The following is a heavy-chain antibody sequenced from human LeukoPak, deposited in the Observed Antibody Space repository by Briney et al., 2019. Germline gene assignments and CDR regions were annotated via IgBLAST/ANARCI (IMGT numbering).Heavy chain of an antibody. CDR3: ARDISGSRDAFDI. CDR1: GGTFSSYA. V-gene: IGHV1-69*13. Sequence: SVKVSCKASGGTFSSYAISWVRQAPGQGLEWMGGIIPIFGTANYAQKFQGRVTITADESTSTAYMELSSLRSEDTAVYYCARDISGSRDAFDIWGQGTMVTVSS. J-gene: IGHJ3*02. D-gene: IGHD1-26*01. CDR2: IIPIFGTA.